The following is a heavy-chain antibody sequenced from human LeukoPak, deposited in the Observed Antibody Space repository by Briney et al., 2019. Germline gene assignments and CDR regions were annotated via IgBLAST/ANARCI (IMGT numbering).Heavy chain of an antibody. J-gene: IGHJ4*02. CDR1: GFTFCSNW. CDR2: IKGDGSST. Sequence: GGSLRLSCAASGFTFCSNWMHWVRQAPGKGLVWVSRIKGDGSSTSYADSVKGRFTISRDNAKNTLFLQMNSLRAEDTAVYYCVRDGVGAPPFDYWGQGTLVTVSS. D-gene: IGHD1-26*01. CDR3: VRDGVGAPPFDY. V-gene: IGHV3-74*01.